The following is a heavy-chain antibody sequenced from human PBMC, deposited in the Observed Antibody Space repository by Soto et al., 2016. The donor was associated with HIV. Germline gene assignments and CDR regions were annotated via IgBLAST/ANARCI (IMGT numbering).Heavy chain of an antibody. J-gene: IGHJ6*03. Sequence: EVQLVESGGGVARPGGSVRLSCAASGFSYDGYGMSWVRQAPGKGLEWISGINWSGQSSRHADSMKGRLSISRDNAKNTLYLQINSLRADDTAIYYCARVSGPDFTAVQGEDYYIDVWGKGTTVTVAS. CDR3: ARVSGPDFTAVQGEDYYIDV. CDR2: INWSGQSS. V-gene: IGHV3-20*04. D-gene: IGHD3-10*02. CDR1: GFSYDGYG.